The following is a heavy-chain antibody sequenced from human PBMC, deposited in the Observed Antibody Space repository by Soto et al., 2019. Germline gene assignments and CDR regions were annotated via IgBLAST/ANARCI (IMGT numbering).Heavy chain of an antibody. CDR3: ARVKYDILTGPSYGMDV. V-gene: IGHV4-4*02. J-gene: IGHJ6*02. Sequence: SETLSLTCAVSGGSVSSSDWWSWVRQPPGKGLEWIGEIYHSGNTNYNPSLKSRVTISVDKSKNQFSLKLSSVSAADTAVYYCARVKYDILTGPSYGMDVWGQGTTVTVSS. D-gene: IGHD3-9*01. CDR1: GGSVSSSDW. CDR2: IYHSGNT.